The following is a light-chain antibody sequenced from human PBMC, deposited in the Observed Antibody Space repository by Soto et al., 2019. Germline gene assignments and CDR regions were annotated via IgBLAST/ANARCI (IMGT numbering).Light chain of an antibody. Sequence: EIVMTQSPATLSVSPGERATLSCRASQSVSSNLAWYQQKPGQAPRLLIYGASTRATGIPARFSGSGSGTEFTLTICRLKSEDFAGYYCQQYNNWPHTFGQGNKLEI. CDR2: GAS. CDR1: QSVSSN. V-gene: IGKV3-15*01. CDR3: QQYNNWPHT. J-gene: IGKJ2*01.